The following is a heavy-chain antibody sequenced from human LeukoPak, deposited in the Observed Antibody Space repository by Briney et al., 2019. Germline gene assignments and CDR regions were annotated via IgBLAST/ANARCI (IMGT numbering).Heavy chain of an antibody. V-gene: IGHV1-18*01. CDR1: GYTFTSYS. Sequence: GASVKVSCKASGYTFTSYSINWVRQAPGQGLEWMGWISAYNGNSHYTQKFQGRVTMTTDTSTSTAYMELRSLRSDDTAVYYCARGQQLIRGDYWGQGTLVTVSS. D-gene: IGHD6-13*01. CDR2: ISAYNGNS. J-gene: IGHJ4*02. CDR3: ARGQQLIRGDY.